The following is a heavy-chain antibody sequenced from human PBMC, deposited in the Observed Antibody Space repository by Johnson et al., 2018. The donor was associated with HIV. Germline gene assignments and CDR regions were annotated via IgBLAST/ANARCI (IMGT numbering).Heavy chain of an antibody. J-gene: IGHJ3*01. CDR2: ISYDGGNK. D-gene: IGHD3-9*01. CDR1: GFTVSSNY. Sequence: QVQLVESGGGLVQPGGSLRLSCAASGFTVSSNYMNWVRQAPGKGLEWVAVISYDGGNKYYADSVRGRITISRDNSKNILYLQMNSLRPEDTAVYYCARERFSDMLTGYHAFDGWGQGTMVTVSS. V-gene: IGHV3-30*03. CDR3: ARERFSDMLTGYHAFDG.